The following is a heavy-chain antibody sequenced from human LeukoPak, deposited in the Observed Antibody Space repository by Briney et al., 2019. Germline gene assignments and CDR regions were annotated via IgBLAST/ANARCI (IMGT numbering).Heavy chain of an antibody. J-gene: IGHJ4*02. CDR2: YSGNGGST. CDR3: AKATYYDFWSGYYSFDY. D-gene: IGHD3-3*01. V-gene: IGHV3-23*01. Sequence: GGSLSLSCAASGFTFSIYDVRWAREAPGKGVEWLFHYSGNGGSTYYADSVKGRFTISRDNSKNTLYLQMNSLRAEDTAVYYCAKATYYDFWSGYYSFDYWGQGTLVTVSS. CDR1: GFTFSIYD.